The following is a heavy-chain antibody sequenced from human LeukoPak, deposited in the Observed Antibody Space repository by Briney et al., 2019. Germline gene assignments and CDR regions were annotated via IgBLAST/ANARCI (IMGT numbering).Heavy chain of an antibody. J-gene: IGHJ4*02. CDR2: ISSSSNYI. CDR1: GFTFSSYS. V-gene: IGHV3-21*04. Sequence: PGGSLRLSCAASGFTFSSYSMNWVRQAPGKGLAWVSSISSSSNYIYYADSVKGRFTISRDNAKNSLYLQMNNLRAEDTAVYYCARIVGATHWGQGTLVTVSS. D-gene: IGHD1-26*01. CDR3: ARIVGATH.